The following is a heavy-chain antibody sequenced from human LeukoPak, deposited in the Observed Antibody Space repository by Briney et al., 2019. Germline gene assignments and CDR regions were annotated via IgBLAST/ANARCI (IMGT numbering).Heavy chain of an antibody. J-gene: IGHJ4*02. CDR2: INHSGST. Sequence: TASETLSLTCAVYGGSFSCYYWSWIRQPPGKGLEWIGEINHSGSTNYNPSLKSRVTISVDTSKNQFSLKLSSVTAADTAVYYCATGYGYNSYWGQGTLVTVSS. V-gene: IGHV4-34*01. CDR3: ATGYGYNSY. CDR1: GGSFSCYY. D-gene: IGHD5-24*01.